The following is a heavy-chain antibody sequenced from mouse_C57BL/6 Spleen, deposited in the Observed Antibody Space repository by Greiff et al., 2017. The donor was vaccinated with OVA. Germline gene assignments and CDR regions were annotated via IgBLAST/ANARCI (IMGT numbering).Heavy chain of an antibody. Sequence: EVQGVESGGGLVKPGGSLKLSCAASGFTFSDYGMHWVRQAPEKGLEWVAYISSGSGTIYYADTVKGRFTISRENAKNTLFLQMTSLRSEDTAMYYCARDDYDGGFAYWGQGTLVTVSA. V-gene: IGHV5-17*01. J-gene: IGHJ3*01. CDR1: GFTFSDYG. D-gene: IGHD2-4*01. CDR2: ISSGSGTI. CDR3: ARDDYDGGFAY.